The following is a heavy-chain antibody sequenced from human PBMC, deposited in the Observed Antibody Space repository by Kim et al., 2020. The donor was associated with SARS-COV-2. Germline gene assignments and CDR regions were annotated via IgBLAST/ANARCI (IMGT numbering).Heavy chain of an antibody. V-gene: IGHV4-34*01. J-gene: IGHJ6*02. CDR2: INHSGST. CDR1: GGSFSGYY. Sequence: SETLSLTCAVYGGSFSGYYWSWIRQPPGKGLEWIGEINHSGSTNYNPSLKSRVTISVDTSKNQFSLKLSSVTAADTAVYYCARETPRYCSSTSCYNYYYGMDVWGQGTTVTVSS. D-gene: IGHD2-2*02. CDR3: ARETPRYCSSTSCYNYYYGMDV.